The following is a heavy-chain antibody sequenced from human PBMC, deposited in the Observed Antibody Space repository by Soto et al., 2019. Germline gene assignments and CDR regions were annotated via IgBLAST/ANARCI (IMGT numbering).Heavy chain of an antibody. CDR1: GYTFTSYD. J-gene: IGHJ4*02. Sequence: QVQLVQSGAEVKKRGASVKVSCKASGYTFTSYDINWVRQATGQGLEWMGWMNPNSGNTGYAQKFQGRVTMTRNTSISTAYMELSSLRSEDTAVYYCAIVRYNSTWYYGFDYWGQGTLVTVSS. CDR3: AIVRYNSTWYYGFDY. CDR2: MNPNSGNT. D-gene: IGHD6-13*01. V-gene: IGHV1-8*01.